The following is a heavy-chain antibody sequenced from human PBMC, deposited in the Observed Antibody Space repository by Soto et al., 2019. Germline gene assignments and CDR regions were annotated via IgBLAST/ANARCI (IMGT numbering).Heavy chain of an antibody. J-gene: IGHJ4*02. V-gene: IGHV1-18*01. D-gene: IGHD4-17*01. CDR2: ISTYNGNT. CDR3: ARSLYGAYDY. Sequence: QAQLVQSGAEVKEPGASVKVSCKASGYSFTTSGLTWVRQAPGQGLEWMGWISTYNGNTNYAQKLQDRVTLTTDTSTSTAYMDMRSLRSDETAVYYCARSLYGAYDYWGQGTLVTVSS. CDR1: GYSFTTSG.